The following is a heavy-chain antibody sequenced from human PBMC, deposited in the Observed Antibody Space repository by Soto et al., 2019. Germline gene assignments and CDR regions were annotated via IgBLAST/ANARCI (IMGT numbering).Heavy chain of an antibody. Sequence: YSVKVSCKASGGTFSSYAISWVRQAHGAGRECMGGIIPIFGTANYAQKVQGRVRITADESTSTAYMELSSQRSEDTAVYYCATTYSPVSGTYLGWFDPCGQGTLVTVSS. J-gene: IGHJ5*02. D-gene: IGHD1-26*01. V-gene: IGHV1-69*13. CDR1: GGTFSSYA. CDR2: IIPIFGTA. CDR3: ATTYSPVSGTYLGWFDP.